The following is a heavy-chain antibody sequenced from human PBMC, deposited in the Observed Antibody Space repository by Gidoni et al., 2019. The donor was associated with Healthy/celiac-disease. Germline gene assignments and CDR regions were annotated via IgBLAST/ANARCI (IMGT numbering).Heavy chain of an antibody. D-gene: IGHD3-22*01. V-gene: IGHV1-69*01. CDR3: ARYYDSSGYQAYFDY. Sequence: QVQLVQSGAEVKKPGSSVKVSCKASGGTFSSYAISWVRQATGRGLEWMGGIIPIFGTANYAQKFQGRVTIPADESPSTAYMELSSLRSEDTAVYYCARYYDSSGYQAYFDYWGQGTLVTVSS. CDR1: GGTFSSYA. J-gene: IGHJ4*02. CDR2: IIPIFGTA.